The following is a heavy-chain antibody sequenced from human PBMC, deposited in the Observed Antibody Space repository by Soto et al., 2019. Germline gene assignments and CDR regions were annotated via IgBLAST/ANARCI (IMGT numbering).Heavy chain of an antibody. CDR3: ATRYGYAYYYNFLDV. CDR1: GGSISGSTYY. CDR2: IYYSGSA. Sequence: ASETLSLTCTVSGGSISGSTYYWAWIRQPPGKGPEWIGSIYYSGSAYDNPALKSRVTISVDSSKNQFSLELSSVTAADTAVYYCATRYGYAYYYNFLDVWGKGTTVTVSS. V-gene: IGHV4-39*07. D-gene: IGHD5-18*01. J-gene: IGHJ6*03.